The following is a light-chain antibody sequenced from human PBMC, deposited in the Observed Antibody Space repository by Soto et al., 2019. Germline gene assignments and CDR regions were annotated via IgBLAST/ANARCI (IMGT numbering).Light chain of an antibody. Sequence: DIQLTQSPSFLSASVGERVTITSRASQGIGSYLAWYQQKPGKAPKLLIYAASTLQSGVPSRFSGSGSGTEFTLTISSLQPEDFATYSCQQLNSYPLTFGGGTKVEIK. CDR3: QQLNSYPLT. CDR2: AAS. V-gene: IGKV1-9*01. J-gene: IGKJ4*01. CDR1: QGIGSY.